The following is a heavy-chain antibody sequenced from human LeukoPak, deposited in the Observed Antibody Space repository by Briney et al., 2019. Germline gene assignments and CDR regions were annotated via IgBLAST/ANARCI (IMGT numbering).Heavy chain of an antibody. CDR2: IYTSGST. CDR1: GGSISSGSYY. J-gene: IGHJ4*02. Sequence: SETLSLTCTVSGGSISSGSYYWSWIRQPAGKGLEWIGRIYTSGSTNYNPSLKSRVTISVDTSKNQFSLKLSSVTAADTAVYYCARERPRLVGATTGIDYWGQGTLVTVSS. V-gene: IGHV4-61*02. CDR3: ARERPRLVGATTGIDY. D-gene: IGHD1-26*01.